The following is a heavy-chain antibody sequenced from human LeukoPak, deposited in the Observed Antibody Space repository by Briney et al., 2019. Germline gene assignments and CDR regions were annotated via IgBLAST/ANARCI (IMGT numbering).Heavy chain of an antibody. CDR1: RFTFITYG. Sequence: GGSLRLSCAALRFTFITYGMSWVRQAPGKGLEWVSSISGGTTYYADSVKGRFTISRDNSKNTVSLQMNSLRAEDTAVYYCAKSVYHSGNYWGQGTLVTVSS. D-gene: IGHD1-26*01. J-gene: IGHJ4*02. CDR3: AKSVYHSGNY. V-gene: IGHV3-23*01. CDR2: ISGGTT.